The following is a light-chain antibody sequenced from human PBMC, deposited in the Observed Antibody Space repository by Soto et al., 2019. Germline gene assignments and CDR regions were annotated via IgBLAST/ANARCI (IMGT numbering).Light chain of an antibody. CDR1: SSDVGGYNY. Sequence: QSVLTQPASVSGSPGQSITISCTGTSSDVGGYNYVSWYQQQSGKAPKLIIHEVSNRPSGVSNRFSGSKSGNTASLTISGLQAEDVAYYYCDSYTSSRADVFGTGTKGTVL. CDR2: EVS. CDR3: DSYTSSRADV. J-gene: IGLJ1*01. V-gene: IGLV2-14*01.